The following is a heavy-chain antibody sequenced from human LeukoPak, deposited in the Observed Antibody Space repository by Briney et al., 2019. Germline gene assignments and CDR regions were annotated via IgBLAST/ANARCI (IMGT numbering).Heavy chain of an antibody. V-gene: IGHV3-48*03. J-gene: IGHJ3*02. CDR2: ISSSGSTR. CDR3: TRDRYSSGPVGAFDI. Sequence: GGSLRLSCAASGFTFSTYEMNWVRQAPGKGLEWISYISSSGSTRYYADSVVGRLTISRDNAENSLFLQMNSLKVDDTAVYYCTRDRYSSGPVGAFDIWGQGTMLTVSS. D-gene: IGHD6-25*01. CDR1: GFTFSTYE.